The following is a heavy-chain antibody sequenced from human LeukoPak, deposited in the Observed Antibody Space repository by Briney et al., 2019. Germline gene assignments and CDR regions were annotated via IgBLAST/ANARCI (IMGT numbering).Heavy chain of an antibody. CDR2: INHSGST. J-gene: IGHJ6*03. D-gene: IGHD1-26*01. CDR3: ARALKGLRRRIGGTTTFEYYYYMDV. Sequence: SETLSLTCAVYGGSFSGYYWSWIRQPPGKGLEWIGEINHSGSTNYNPSLKSRVTISVDTSKNQFSLKLSSVTAEDTAVYYCARALKGLRRRIGGTTTFEYYYYMDVWGKGTTVTISS. CDR1: GGSFSGYY. V-gene: IGHV4-34*01.